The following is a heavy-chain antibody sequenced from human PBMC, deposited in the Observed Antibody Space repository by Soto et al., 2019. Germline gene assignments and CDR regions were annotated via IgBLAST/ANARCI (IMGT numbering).Heavy chain of an antibody. CDR2: ISAYNGNT. D-gene: IGHD6-13*01. J-gene: IGHJ4*02. Sequence: ASVKVSCKASGYTFTSYGISWVRQAPGQGLEWMGWISAYNGNTNYAQKLQGRVTMTTDTSTSTAYMELRSLRSDHTPVYYCAREQQLAVYYFDCWGQGALLTVSS. CDR1: GYTFTSYG. V-gene: IGHV1-18*04. CDR3: AREQQLAVYYFDC.